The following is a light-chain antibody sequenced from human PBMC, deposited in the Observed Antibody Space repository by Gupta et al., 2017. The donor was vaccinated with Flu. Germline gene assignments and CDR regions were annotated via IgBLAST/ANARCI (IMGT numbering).Light chain of an antibody. CDR3: CSYAGSSTWV. J-gene: IGLJ3*02. Sequence: QSALTAHASVSGSPGQSITISGTGTSSDVGSYTLVSWYQQHPGKAPKLMIYEGSKRPSGVSNRFSGSKSGNTASLTISGLQAEDEADYYCCSYAGSSTWVFGGGTKLTVL. CDR1: SSDVGSYTL. V-gene: IGLV2-23*01. CDR2: EGS.